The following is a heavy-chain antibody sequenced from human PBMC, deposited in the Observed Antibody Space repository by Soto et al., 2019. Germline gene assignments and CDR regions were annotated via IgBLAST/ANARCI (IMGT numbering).Heavy chain of an antibody. V-gene: IGHV4-59*12. D-gene: IGHD1-26*01. CDR2: IHYSGRT. CDR1: NCSISGFY. CDR3: VRVGVGIGNHFDS. Sequence: WETLSLTCSVSNCSISGFYWTWIRQPPGKILEWIGYIHYSGRTDYNPSLTSRATMSVDTSKNQFSLNLKSITAADTAVYYCVRVGVGIGNHFDSWGRGTLVTVS. J-gene: IGHJ4*02.